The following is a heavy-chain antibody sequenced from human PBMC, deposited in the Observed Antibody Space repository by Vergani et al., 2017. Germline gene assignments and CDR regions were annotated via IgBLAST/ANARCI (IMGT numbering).Heavy chain of an antibody. CDR3: ARVLEPPTGDYYYYGMDV. CDR2: INPSGGRT. CDR1: GYTFTSYY. J-gene: IGHJ6*02. Sequence: QVQLVQSGAEVKKPGASVKVSCKASGYTFTSYYMHWVRQAPGQGLEWMGIINPSGGRTSYAQKFQGRVTMTRDTSTNTVYMELSSLRSEDTAVYYCARVLEPPTGDYYYYGMDVWGQGTTVTVSS. V-gene: IGHV1-46*01. D-gene: IGHD7-27*01.